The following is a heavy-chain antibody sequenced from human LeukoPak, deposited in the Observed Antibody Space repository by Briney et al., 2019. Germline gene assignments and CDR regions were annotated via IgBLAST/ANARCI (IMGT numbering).Heavy chain of an antibody. CDR2: ICTYNGNT. Sequence: GASVKVSCRASGYTFISYGITWVRQAPGQGLEWMGWICTYNGNTNYAQSIQGRVTMTTDTSTSTAYMELRSLRSDDTAVYYRARVVGSSGWYLGYYYYGMDVWGQGTTVTVSS. J-gene: IGHJ6*02. CDR3: ARVVGSSGWYLGYYYYGMDV. D-gene: IGHD6-19*01. CDR1: GYTFISYG. V-gene: IGHV1-18*01.